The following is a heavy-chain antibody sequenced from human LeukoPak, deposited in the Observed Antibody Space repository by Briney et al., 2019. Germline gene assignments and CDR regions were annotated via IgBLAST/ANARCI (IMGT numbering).Heavy chain of an antibody. D-gene: IGHD3-10*01. CDR1: GGSIRSYY. V-gene: IGHV4-59*01. J-gene: IGHJ4*02. CDR2: IYYSGTT. CDR3: ARVLRPMASQYYFDY. Sequence: PSETLSLTCTVSGGSIRSYYWGWIRQPPGKGLEWIGYIYYSGTTSYNPSLKTRVTISIDTSKNQFSLKLSSVTAADTAVYYCARVLRPMASQYYFDYWGQGTLVTVSS.